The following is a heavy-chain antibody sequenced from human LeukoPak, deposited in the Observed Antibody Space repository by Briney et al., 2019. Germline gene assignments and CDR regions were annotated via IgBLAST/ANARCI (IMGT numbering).Heavy chain of an antibody. J-gene: IGHJ3*02. V-gene: IGHV5-51*01. CDR3: ARAADWGSVAFDI. D-gene: IGHD7-27*01. CDR2: ICPGDSDT. Sequence: GESLKISCKGSGYSFTSYWIGWVRQMPGKGLEWMGMICPGDSDTRYSPSFQGQVTISADKSTSTAYVQWSSLKASDTAMYYCARAADWGSVAFDIWGQGTMVTVSS. CDR1: GYSFTSYW.